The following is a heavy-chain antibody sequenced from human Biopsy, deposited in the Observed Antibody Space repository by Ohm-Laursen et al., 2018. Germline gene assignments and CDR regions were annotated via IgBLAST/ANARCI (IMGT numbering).Heavy chain of an antibody. D-gene: IGHD5-24*01. CDR2: IVPILGTV. CDR3: ATDADGYYTEFDF. CDR1: EGTFSNYG. Sequence: SVKVSCNAPEGTFSNYGVNWVRQAPGQGLEWLGRIVPILGTVNYAQRFQGRVALTADKSTGTAYMELNRLISDDTAVYYCATDADGYYTEFDFWGQGTLITVSS. J-gene: IGHJ4*02. V-gene: IGHV1-69*04.